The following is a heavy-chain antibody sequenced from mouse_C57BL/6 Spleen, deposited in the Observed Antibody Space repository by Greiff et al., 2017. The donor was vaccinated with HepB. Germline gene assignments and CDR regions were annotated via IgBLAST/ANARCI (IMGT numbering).Heavy chain of an antibody. Sequence: VQLQQSGAELARPGASVKLSCKASGYTFTSYGISWVKQRTGQGLEWIGEIYPRSGNTYYNEKFKGKATLTADKSSSTAYMELRSLTSEDYAVYFWDYYGSSYDAMDYWGQGTSVTVSS. CDR1: GYTFTSYG. J-gene: IGHJ4*01. CDR3: DYYGSSYDAMDY. V-gene: IGHV1-81*01. CDR2: IYPRSGNT. D-gene: IGHD1-1*01.